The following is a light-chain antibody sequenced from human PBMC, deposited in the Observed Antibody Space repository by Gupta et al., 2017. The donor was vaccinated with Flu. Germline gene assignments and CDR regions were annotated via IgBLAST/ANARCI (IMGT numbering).Light chain of an antibody. Sequence: PSSLSASVGDRVTIACRASQSIDGYVNWYQQKPGKAPKLLIFGASTLQSGVPSRFSGTASGTDSTLTIRSLQPEDFAIYYCQQSYSGPYTFGQGTKVEI. CDR3: QQSYSGPYT. V-gene: IGKV1-39*01. J-gene: IGKJ2*01. CDR2: GAS. CDR1: QSIDGY.